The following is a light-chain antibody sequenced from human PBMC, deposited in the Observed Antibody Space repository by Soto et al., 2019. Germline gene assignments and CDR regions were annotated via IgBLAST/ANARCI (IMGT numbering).Light chain of an antibody. Sequence: EIVLTQSPATLSVSPGERVTLSCRASQTVFSNLAWYQQKPGQPPRLLIYAASTGATGLPARFSGSGSGTEFTLTISSMQSEDFAVYYCQQYNNWPPPITFGQGTRLEIK. CDR2: AAS. CDR1: QTVFSN. J-gene: IGKJ5*01. V-gene: IGKV3-15*01. CDR3: QQYNNWPPPIT.